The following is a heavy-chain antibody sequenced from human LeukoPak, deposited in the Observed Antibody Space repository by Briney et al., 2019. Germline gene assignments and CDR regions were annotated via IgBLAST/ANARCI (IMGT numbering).Heavy chain of an antibody. J-gene: IGHJ4*02. Sequence: GASVKVSCKASGYTFTSYYMHWVRQAPGQGLEWMGIINPSGGSTSYAQKFQGRVTMTRDTSTSTVYMELSSLRSEDTAVYYCARTDKGYCSGGSCHPVWGQGTLVTVSS. CDR3: ARTDKGYCSGGSCHPV. V-gene: IGHV1-46*01. D-gene: IGHD2-15*01. CDR1: GYTFTSYY. CDR2: INPSGGST.